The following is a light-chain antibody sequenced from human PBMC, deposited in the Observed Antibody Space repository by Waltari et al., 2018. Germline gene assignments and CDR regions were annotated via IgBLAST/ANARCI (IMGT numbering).Light chain of an antibody. CDR2: DVN. V-gene: IGLV2-11*01. J-gene: IGLJ2*01. CDR1: NDDVGGYTY. CDR3: CSYAGSRKG. Sequence: QSALTQPRSVSASPGQSVTIPCTGINDDVGGYTYVSWYLQHPGQAPKLLIYDVNKRPSGVPDRFSGSSSGSTASLTIAGLQTEDEAHYYCCSYAGSRKGFGGGTKLTVL.